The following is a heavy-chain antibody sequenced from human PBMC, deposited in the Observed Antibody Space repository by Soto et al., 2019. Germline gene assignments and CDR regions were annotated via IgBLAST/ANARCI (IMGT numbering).Heavy chain of an antibody. J-gene: IGHJ6*03. Sequence: PGGSLRLSCAASGFTFDDYGMSWVRQAPGKGLEWVSGINWNGGSTGYADSVKGRFTISRDNAKNSLYLQMNSLRAEDTALYHCARVGLLSPLYYYYMDVWGKGTTVTVSS. CDR1: GFTFDDYG. CDR2: INWNGGST. CDR3: ARVGLLSPLYYYYMDV. V-gene: IGHV3-20*01. D-gene: IGHD1-26*01.